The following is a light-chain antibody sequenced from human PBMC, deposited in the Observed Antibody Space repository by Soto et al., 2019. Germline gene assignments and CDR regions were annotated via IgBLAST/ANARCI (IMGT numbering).Light chain of an antibody. Sequence: IVLTQSQATLSVSPGERSTLPCRASQSVSRNLAWYQQKPGQAPRLLIYGASTRATGIPARFSGSGSGTEFTLTISSLQSEDFAVYYCQQYNNWPRWTFGQGTKVDIK. CDR1: QSVSRN. J-gene: IGKJ1*01. CDR3: QQYNNWPRWT. V-gene: IGKV3-15*01. CDR2: GAS.